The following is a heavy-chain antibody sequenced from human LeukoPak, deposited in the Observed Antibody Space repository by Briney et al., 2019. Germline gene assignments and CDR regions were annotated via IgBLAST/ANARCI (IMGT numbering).Heavy chain of an antibody. Sequence: SETLSLTCTVSGGSISSGSYYWNWIRQPAGKGLEWIGRIYTSGSTKYRPSLKSRVTISVDTSKNQFSLKLSSVTAADTAVYYCAREGGFDAFDIWGQGTMVTVSS. CDR1: GGSISSGSYY. V-gene: IGHV4-61*02. CDR2: IYTSGST. J-gene: IGHJ3*02. D-gene: IGHD1-26*01. CDR3: AREGGFDAFDI.